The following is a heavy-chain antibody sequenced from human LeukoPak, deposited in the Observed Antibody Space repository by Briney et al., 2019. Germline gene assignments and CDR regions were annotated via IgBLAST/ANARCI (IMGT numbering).Heavy chain of an antibody. J-gene: IGHJ4*02. D-gene: IGHD5-24*01. V-gene: IGHV4-4*07. CDR1: GGSISSHY. Sequence: PSETLSLTCTVSGGSISSHYWSWTRQPAGKGLEWIGRISTTGSTNYNSSLKSRVTMSVDTSKNQFSLKLSSVTAADTAVYYCAREVEMARQFDYWGQGTLVTVSS. CDR3: AREVEMARQFDY. CDR2: ISTTGST.